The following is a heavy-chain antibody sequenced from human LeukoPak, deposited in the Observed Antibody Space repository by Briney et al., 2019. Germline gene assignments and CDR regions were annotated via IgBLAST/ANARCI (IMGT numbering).Heavy chain of an antibody. J-gene: IGHJ4*02. Sequence: GGSPRLSCAASGFTFSSYWMHWVRQAPGKGLVWVSRINSDGRSTNYADSVKGRFTISRDNAKNTLYLQMNSLRAEDTAVYYCARVRWGGLYYFDYWGQGTLVTVSS. CDR2: INSDGRST. V-gene: IGHV3-74*01. CDR1: GFTFSSYW. CDR3: ARVRWGGLYYFDY. D-gene: IGHD3-16*01.